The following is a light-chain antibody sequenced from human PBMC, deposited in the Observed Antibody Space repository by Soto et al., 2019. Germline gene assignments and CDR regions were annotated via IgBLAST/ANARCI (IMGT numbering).Light chain of an antibody. CDR3: QQRSNWSWT. CDR2: AVS. CDR1: QDIRND. J-gene: IGKJ1*01. V-gene: IGKV1-17*01. Sequence: DIQMTQSPSSLSASVGDRVIITCRASQDIRNDLGWYQQKPGKAPKLVIYAVSSLQSGVPARFSGSGSGTDFTLTISSLEPEDFAVYYCQQRSNWSWTFGQGTKVDIK.